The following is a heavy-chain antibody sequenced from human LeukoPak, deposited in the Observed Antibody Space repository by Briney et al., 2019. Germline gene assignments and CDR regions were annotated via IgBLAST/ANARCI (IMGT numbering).Heavy chain of an antibody. CDR3: AAAPITGETHYYYYYYMDV. CDR1: GYTFTGYS. CDR2: INPNSGDI. J-gene: IGHJ6*03. D-gene: IGHD7-27*01. Sequence: ASVKVSCKASGYTFTGYSMHWVRQAPGQGLEWMGWINPNSGDIHYAQKFQGRVTMTRDTSISTAYMELSKLTSDDTALYYCAAAPITGETHYYYYYYMDVWGKGTAVTVSS. V-gene: IGHV1-2*02.